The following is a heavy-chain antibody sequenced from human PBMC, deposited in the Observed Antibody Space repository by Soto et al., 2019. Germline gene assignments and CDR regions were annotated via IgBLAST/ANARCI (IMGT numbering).Heavy chain of an antibody. V-gene: IGHV3-74*01. D-gene: IGHD3-10*01. CDR1: GFSFSSYW. CDR2: INTDGSST. J-gene: IGHJ3*01. Sequence: PGGSLRLSCLDSGFSFSSYWMHCVRQGPGKGLVWVSRINTDGSSTNYADSVNGRFTISRDNAKNTLYLQMNSLRADDTAVYYCARSPGGYYIDWGQGTMVTVSS. CDR3: ARSPGGYYID.